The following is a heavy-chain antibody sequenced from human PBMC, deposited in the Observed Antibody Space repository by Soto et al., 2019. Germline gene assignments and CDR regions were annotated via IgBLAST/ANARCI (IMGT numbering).Heavy chain of an antibody. D-gene: IGHD3-10*01. CDR2: IMPVFRRP. Sequence: ASVKVSCKASGGTFRTSAISWVRQAPGQGLEWVGGIMPVFRRPKYAQNFQGRVTISADESTSTAYLELSSLRSDDTAVYYCARDQSFDRSYYYGIDVWGQGTTVTVSS. CDR3: ARDQSFDRSYYYGIDV. CDR1: GGTFRTSA. J-gene: IGHJ6*02. V-gene: IGHV1-69*13.